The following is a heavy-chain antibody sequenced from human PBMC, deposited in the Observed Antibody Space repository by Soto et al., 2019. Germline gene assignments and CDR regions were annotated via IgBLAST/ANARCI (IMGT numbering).Heavy chain of an antibody. Sequence: VRLVQSGAEVKKPGSSVKVSCKASGGTVSNYAITWLRLAPGQGLEWLGGIIPVFGTANYAQKFQGRVTITADESTSTAYMELNRLRSEDTAVYYCARDNPYTNSFGNWFDPWGQGTLVIVS. CDR2: IIPVFGTA. CDR3: ARDNPYTNSFGNWFDP. V-gene: IGHV1-69*01. J-gene: IGHJ5*02. CDR1: GGTVSNYA. D-gene: IGHD6-13*01.